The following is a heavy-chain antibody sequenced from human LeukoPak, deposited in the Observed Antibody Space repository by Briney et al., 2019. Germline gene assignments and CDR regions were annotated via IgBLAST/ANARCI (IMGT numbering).Heavy chain of an antibody. Sequence: PGRSLRLSCAASGFTFSTHGVHWVRQAPGKGLEWVAVIWYDGSNEYYADSVKGRFTISRDNSKNTLYLQMDSLRDEDTAVYYCARGITAAGTLGYFDYWGQGTLVTVSS. V-gene: IGHV3-33*01. J-gene: IGHJ4*02. CDR1: GFTFSTHG. CDR2: IWYDGSNE. D-gene: IGHD6-13*01. CDR3: ARGITAAGTLGYFDY.